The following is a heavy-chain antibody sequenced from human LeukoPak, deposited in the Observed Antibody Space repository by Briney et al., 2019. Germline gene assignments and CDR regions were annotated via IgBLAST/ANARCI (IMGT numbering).Heavy chain of an antibody. Sequence: PGGSLRLSCAASGFTFSSYGMHWVRQAPGKGLEWVAVIWYDGSNKYYADSVKGRFTISRDNSKNTLYLQMNSLRAEDTAVYYCAREPPPPTYCSSTSCYGYYYYGMDVWGQGTTVTVSS. J-gene: IGHJ6*01. CDR1: GFTFSSYG. D-gene: IGHD2-2*01. CDR2: IWYDGSNK. V-gene: IGHV3-33*01. CDR3: AREPPPPTYCSSTSCYGYYYYGMDV.